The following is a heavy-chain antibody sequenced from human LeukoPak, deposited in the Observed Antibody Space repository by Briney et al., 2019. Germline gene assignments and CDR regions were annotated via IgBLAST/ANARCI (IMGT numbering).Heavy chain of an antibody. J-gene: IGHJ6*02. CDR3: AKKYVAGMDV. V-gene: IGHV3-23*01. CDR2: ISNSGGST. CDR1: GFMFSSYA. Sequence: GGSLRLSCAASGFMFSSYAMSWVRQAPGKGLEWVSTISNSGGSTYYADSVKGRFTISRDNSKNTLYLQMNSLRAEDTAIYNCAKKYVAGMDVWGQGTTVTVSS. D-gene: IGHD5-12*01.